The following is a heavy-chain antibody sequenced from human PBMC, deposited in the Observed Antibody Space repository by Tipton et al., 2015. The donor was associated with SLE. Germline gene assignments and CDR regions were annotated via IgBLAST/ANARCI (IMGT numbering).Heavy chain of an antibody. CDR3: ARWWGIAAAGTRAY. D-gene: IGHD6-13*01. CDR1: GFTVSSNY. Sequence: SLRLSCAASGFTVSSNYMSWVRQAPGKGLEWVSVIYSGGSTYYADSVKGRFTISRDNSKNTLYLQMNSLRAEDTAVYYCARWWGIAAAGTRAYWGQGTLVTVSS. CDR2: IYSGGST. J-gene: IGHJ4*02. V-gene: IGHV3-66*02.